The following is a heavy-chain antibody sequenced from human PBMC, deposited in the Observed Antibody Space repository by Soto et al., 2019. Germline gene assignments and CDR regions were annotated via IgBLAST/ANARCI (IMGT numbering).Heavy chain of an antibody. CDR2: IIPIFGTA. D-gene: IGHD3-22*01. CDR3: ARAGADYYDSSGPYGMDV. J-gene: IGHJ6*02. CDR1: GGTFSSYA. V-gene: IGHV1-69*13. Sequence: SVKVSCKASGGTFSSYAISWVRQAPGQGLEWMGGIIPIFGTANYAQKFQGRVTITADESTSTAYMELSSLRSEDTAVYYCARAGADYYDSSGPYGMDVWGQGTTVTVSS.